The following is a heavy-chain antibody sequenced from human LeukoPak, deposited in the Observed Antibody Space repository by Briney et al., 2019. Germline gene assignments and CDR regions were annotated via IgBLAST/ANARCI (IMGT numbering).Heavy chain of an antibody. Sequence: GESLKISCKGSGYSFTSYWIGWVRQMPGKGLEWMGIIYPGDSDTRYSPSFQGQVTISADKSISTAYLQWSSLKASDTAMYYCARSPPSGYSSSPFDYWGQGTLVTVSS. J-gene: IGHJ4*02. D-gene: IGHD6-13*01. CDR2: IYPGDSDT. CDR3: ARSPPSGYSSSPFDY. V-gene: IGHV5-51*01. CDR1: GYSFTSYW.